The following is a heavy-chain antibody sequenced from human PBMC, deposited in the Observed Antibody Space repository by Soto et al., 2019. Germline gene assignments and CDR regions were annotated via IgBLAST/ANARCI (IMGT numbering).Heavy chain of an antibody. CDR3: AKDQRYSGNDHFDY. CDR2: ISYDGSNK. D-gene: IGHD5-12*01. J-gene: IGHJ4*02. V-gene: IGHV3-30*18. CDR1: GFTFSSYG. Sequence: QVQLVESGGGVVQPGRSLRLSCAASGFTFSSYGMHWVRQAPGKGLEWVAVISYDGSNKYYADSVKGRFTISRDNSKNKLYLQMNSLRAEDTAVYYCAKDQRYSGNDHFDYWGQGTLVTVSS.